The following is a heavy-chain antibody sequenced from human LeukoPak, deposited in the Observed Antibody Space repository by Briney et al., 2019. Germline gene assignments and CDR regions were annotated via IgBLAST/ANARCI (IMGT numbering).Heavy chain of an antibody. CDR2: IRYDGSNK. J-gene: IGHJ4*02. CDR1: GFTFSSYG. CDR3: AKDLFVVVPAANYFDY. Sequence: PGGSLRLSCAASGFTFSSYGLHWVRQAPGKGLEWVAFIRYDGSNKYYADSVKGGFTISRDNSKNTLYLQMNSLRAEDTAVYYCAKDLFVVVPAANYFDYWGQGTLVTVSS. D-gene: IGHD2-2*01. V-gene: IGHV3-30*02.